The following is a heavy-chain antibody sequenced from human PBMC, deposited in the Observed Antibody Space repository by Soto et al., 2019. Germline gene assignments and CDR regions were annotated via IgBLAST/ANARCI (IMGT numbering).Heavy chain of an antibody. V-gene: IGHV3-30-3*01. CDR3: ASRHCSGGSCYNPGFDS. J-gene: IGHJ4*02. CDR2: ISYDGNHK. CDR1: GFTLSSYI. D-gene: IGHD2-15*01. Sequence: GGSLRLSCAASGFTLSSYIMHWVRQAPGKGLEWVAIISYDGNHKHYADSVKGRFTISRDNSKNTLFLQMNSLRAEDTAVYYCASRHCSGGSCYNPGFDSWGQGALVTVSS.